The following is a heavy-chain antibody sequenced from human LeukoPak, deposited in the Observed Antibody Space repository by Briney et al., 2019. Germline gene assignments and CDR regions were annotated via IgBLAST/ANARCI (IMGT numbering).Heavy chain of an antibody. J-gene: IGHJ4*02. D-gene: IGHD2-2*02. CDR1: GYSISSGYY. CDR2: IYHSGST. Sequence: SETLSLTCAVSGYSISSGYYWGWVRQPPGKGLEWIGSIYHSGSTYYNPSLKTRVTISVDTSKNQFSLNLSSVTAADTAVYYCARGPAAINYWGQETLVTVSS. V-gene: IGHV4-38-2*01. CDR3: ARGPAAINY.